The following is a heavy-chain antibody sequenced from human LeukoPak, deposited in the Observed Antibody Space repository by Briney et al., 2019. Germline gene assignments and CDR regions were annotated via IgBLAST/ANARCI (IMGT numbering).Heavy chain of an antibody. CDR3: ARNASDSGPCYFDY. V-gene: IGHV4-39*01. CDR2: IYYSGST. D-gene: IGHD1-26*01. Sequence: PETLSLTCTVSGGSISSSTYYWGWIRQPPRKGLVWIGSIYYSGSTSYNPSLKSRVTISVDTSKNQFSLKLDSVTATDTAVYYRARNASDSGPCYFDYWGQGPLVTVSS. J-gene: IGHJ4*02. CDR1: GGSISSSTYY.